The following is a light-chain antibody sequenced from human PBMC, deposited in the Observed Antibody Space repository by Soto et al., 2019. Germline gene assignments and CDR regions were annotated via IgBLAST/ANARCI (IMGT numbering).Light chain of an antibody. Sequence: DIQMTQSPSSLSASVGDRVTITCRASQDISVYLAWYQQKPGKVPKLLIYSASTLQSGVQYRFSGSGSGTDFTLTISILQPEDVATYFCQKFNTAPLTFGQGTRLEIK. CDR1: QDISVY. CDR3: QKFNTAPLT. J-gene: IGKJ5*01. V-gene: IGKV1-27*01. CDR2: SAS.